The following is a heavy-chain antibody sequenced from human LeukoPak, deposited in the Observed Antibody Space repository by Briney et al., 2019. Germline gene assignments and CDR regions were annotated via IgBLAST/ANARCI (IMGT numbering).Heavy chain of an antibody. CDR3: AREGYCSGGNCYSGAFDM. Sequence: GGSLRLSCAASGFTFSTNWMHWVRQAPGKGLEWVSVIYSAGSTYYADSVKGRFTISRDNSKNTLYLQMNSLRAEDTAVYYCAREGYCSGGNCYSGAFDMWGQGTMVTVSS. CDR2: IYSAGST. J-gene: IGHJ3*02. D-gene: IGHD2-15*01. CDR1: GFTFSTNW. V-gene: IGHV3-53*01.